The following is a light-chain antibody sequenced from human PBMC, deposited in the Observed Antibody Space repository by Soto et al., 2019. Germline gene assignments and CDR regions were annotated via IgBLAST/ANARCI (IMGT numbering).Light chain of an antibody. J-gene: IGKJ1*01. Sequence: DIQMTQSPSSLSASVGDRVTITCRASQGISNYLAWYQPNPRKVPKLLIYAASTLQSGVPSRFSGSGSGTDFTLTISSLQPEDVATYYCQKYNSAPRTFGQGTKVEIK. CDR1: QGISNY. CDR3: QKYNSAPRT. CDR2: AAS. V-gene: IGKV1-27*01.